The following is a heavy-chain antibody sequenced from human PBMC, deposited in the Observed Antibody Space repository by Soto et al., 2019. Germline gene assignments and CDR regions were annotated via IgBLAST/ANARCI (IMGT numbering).Heavy chain of an antibody. D-gene: IGHD3-16*01. CDR2: IYWDDAK. J-gene: IGHJ3*02. CDR1: GFSLTTSGEG. Sequence: QITLKESGPTLVTPTQTLTLTCIFSGFSLTTSGEGVGWIRQPPGKSLEWLALIYWDDAKRYDSSLKSRLTITXATVKXXVVLTMTNMDPLDTATYYCAHRRGRTSARDDDYDIWGHGTVVTVSS. CDR3: AHRRGRTSARDDDYDI. V-gene: IGHV2-5*05.